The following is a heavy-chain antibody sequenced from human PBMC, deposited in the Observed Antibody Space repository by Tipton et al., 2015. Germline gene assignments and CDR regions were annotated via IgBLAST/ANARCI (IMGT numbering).Heavy chain of an antibody. CDR2: IYYNGTT. V-gene: IGHV4-59*01. CDR3: AGATFYGDYFY. J-gene: IGHJ4*02. D-gene: IGHD4-17*01. CDR1: GDSINQNY. Sequence: TLSLTCTVSGDSINQNYWTWIRQPPGKGLEWIGYIYYNGTTNYNPSLKSRVTISIDTSKNQFSLKLTSVTAADTAVYYCAGATFYGDYFYWGQGTLVTVSS.